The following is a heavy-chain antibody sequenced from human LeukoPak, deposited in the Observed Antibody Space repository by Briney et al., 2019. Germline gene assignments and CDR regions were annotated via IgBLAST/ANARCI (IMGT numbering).Heavy chain of an antibody. CDR2: SWHGGTT. CDR1: GYSISSGFY. Sequence: PSETLSLTCTVSGYSISSGFYWGWIRQPPGEALDWIGNSWHGGTTYYNAALKSRLIMSVDTSKNQFSLKLSSVTAADTAIYYCARVTGNWYIDLWGRGTLVTVSS. V-gene: IGHV4-38-2*02. D-gene: IGHD2-21*02. J-gene: IGHJ2*01. CDR3: ARVTGNWYIDL.